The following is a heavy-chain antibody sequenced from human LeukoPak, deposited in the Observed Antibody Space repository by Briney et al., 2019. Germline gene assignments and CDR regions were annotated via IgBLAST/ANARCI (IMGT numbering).Heavy chain of an antibody. Sequence: ASVKVSCKASGYTFTINHIHWVRQAPGQGLERMGVINSSGDSTTYAQNFQGRVTMNRDTSTSTVYMELRSLRSEDTAIYYCAKLATSDTGETYWGQGTLVTVSS. J-gene: IGHJ4*02. D-gene: IGHD3-16*01. CDR1: GYTFTINH. CDR2: INSSGDST. CDR3: AKLATSDTGETY. V-gene: IGHV1-46*01.